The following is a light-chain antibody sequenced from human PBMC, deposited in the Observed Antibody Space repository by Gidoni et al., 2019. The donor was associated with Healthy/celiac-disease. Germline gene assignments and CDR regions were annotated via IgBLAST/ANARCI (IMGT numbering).Light chain of an antibody. CDR2: AAS. CDR3: QQSNSTPIT. Sequence: DIQMTQPPSSLSASVGDRVTITCRASQSISSYLNWYQQKPGKAPKLLIYAASSLESGVPSRFGGSGSGTDFTLTISSLQPEDFATYYCQQSNSTPITFGRGTRLEIK. V-gene: IGKV1-39*01. CDR1: QSISSY. J-gene: IGKJ5*01.